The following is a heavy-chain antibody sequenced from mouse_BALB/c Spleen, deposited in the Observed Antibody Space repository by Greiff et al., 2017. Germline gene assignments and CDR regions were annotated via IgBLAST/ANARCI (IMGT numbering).Heavy chain of an antibody. CDR3: GYGSSSYY. CDR2: IDPANGNT. Sequence: VQLKQSGAELVKPGAPVKLSCTASGFNIKDTYMHWVKQRPEQGLEWIGRIDPANGNTKYDPKFQGKATITADTSSNTAYLPLSSLTSEDTAVYYCGYGSSSYYWGQGTTLTVSS. CDR1: GFNIKDTY. D-gene: IGHD1-1*01. V-gene: IGHV14-3*02. J-gene: IGHJ2*01.